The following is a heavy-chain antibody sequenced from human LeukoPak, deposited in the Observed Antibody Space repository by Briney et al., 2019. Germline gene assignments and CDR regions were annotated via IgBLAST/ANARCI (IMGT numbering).Heavy chain of an antibody. V-gene: IGHV4-59*01. J-gene: IGHJ6*03. CDR3: ARTTMVRGTYYMDV. CDR1: GGSISSYY. D-gene: IGHD3-10*01. Sequence: PSETLSLTRTVSGGSISSYYWSWIRQPPGKGLEWIGYIYYSGSTNYNPSLKSRVTISVDTSKNQFSLKLSSVTAADTAVYYCARTTMVRGTYYMDVWGKGTTVTISS. CDR2: IYYSGST.